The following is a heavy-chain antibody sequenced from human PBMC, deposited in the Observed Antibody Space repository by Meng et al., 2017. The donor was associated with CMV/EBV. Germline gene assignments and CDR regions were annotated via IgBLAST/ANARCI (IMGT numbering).Heavy chain of an antibody. CDR1: GVPFSDYY. Sequence: QAVLVESGAGMKTPGASVQVSCTTSGVPFSDYYLHWVRQAPGQGLEWMGWVNSNNDDTNYARKFQGRVSMTRDTSISTAHMELSRLMSDDTAVYYCVRSSGWSLFDYWGQGTLVTASS. V-gene: IGHV1-2*02. CDR3: VRSSGWSLFDY. CDR2: VNSNNDDT. J-gene: IGHJ4*02. D-gene: IGHD6-19*01.